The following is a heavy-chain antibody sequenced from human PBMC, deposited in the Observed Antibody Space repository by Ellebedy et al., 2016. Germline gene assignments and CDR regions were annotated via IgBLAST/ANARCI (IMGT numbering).Heavy chain of an antibody. CDR2: ISAGSDTT. Sequence: ETLSLXXAVYGGSFSGYYWSWIRQAPGKGLEWVSTISAGSDTTRLADSVKGRFTISRDSSKNSVYLRMNNLRVEDTAVYYCRQGHYADFWGQGTLVTVSS. J-gene: IGHJ4*02. CDR3: RQGHYADF. V-gene: IGHV3-23*01. CDR1: GGSFSGYY.